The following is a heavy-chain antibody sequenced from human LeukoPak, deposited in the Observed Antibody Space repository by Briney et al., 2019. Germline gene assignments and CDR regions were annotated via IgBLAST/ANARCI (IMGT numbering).Heavy chain of an antibody. D-gene: IGHD1-1*01. CDR3: AKDIGHYWHDGFDY. CDR2: ISWNSGSI. V-gene: IGHV3-9*01. Sequence: GRSLRLSCAASGFTFDDYAMHWVRQAPGKGLEWVSGISWNSGSIGYADSVKGRFTISRDNAKNSLYLQMNSLRAEDTALYYCAKDIGHYWHDGFDYWGQGTLVNDSS. J-gene: IGHJ4*02. CDR1: GFTFDDYA.